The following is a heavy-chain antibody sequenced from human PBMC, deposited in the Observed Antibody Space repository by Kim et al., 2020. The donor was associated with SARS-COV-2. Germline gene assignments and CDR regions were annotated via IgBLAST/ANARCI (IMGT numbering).Heavy chain of an antibody. D-gene: IGHD2-15*01. CDR2: ILKDGSNI. Sequence: GGSLRLSCVASGFEFGFYGMHWVRQAPGKGLEWLALILKDGSNIYYADSVKGRFTISRDDSNTTLFLQMDNPRADDTALYFCARQQCTGGRCYSPYWGQG. CDR1: GFEFGFYG. V-gene: IGHV3-33*01. J-gene: IGHJ4*02. CDR3: ARQQCTGGRCYSPY.